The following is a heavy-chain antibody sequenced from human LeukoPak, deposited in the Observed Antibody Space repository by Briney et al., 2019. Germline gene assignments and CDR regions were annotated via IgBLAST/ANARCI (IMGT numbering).Heavy chain of an antibody. Sequence: GGSLRLSCAASGFTVSSNYMSWVRQAPGKGLEWVSVIYSGGSTYYADSVKGRFTISRDNSKNTLYLQMNSLRAEDTAVYYCARVRRGVAYYYGMDVWGQGTTVTVSS. CDR2: IYSGGST. CDR3: ARVRRGVAYYYGMDV. D-gene: IGHD3-10*01. J-gene: IGHJ6*02. V-gene: IGHV3-53*01. CDR1: GFTVSSNY.